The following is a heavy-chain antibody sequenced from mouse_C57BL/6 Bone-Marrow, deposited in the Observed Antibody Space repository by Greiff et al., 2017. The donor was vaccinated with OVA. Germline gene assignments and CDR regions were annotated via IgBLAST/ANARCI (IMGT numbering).Heavy chain of an antibody. Sequence: EVKVVESGGGLVKPGGSLKLSCAASGFTFSSYAMSWVRQTPEKRLEWVATISDGGSYTYYPDNVKGRFTISRDNAKNNLYLQMSHLKSEDTAMYYCARDLAGGGFDYWGQGTTLTVSS. CDR1: GFTFSSYA. CDR2: ISDGGSYT. CDR3: ARDLAGGGFDY. V-gene: IGHV5-4*01. D-gene: IGHD1-1*02. J-gene: IGHJ2*01.